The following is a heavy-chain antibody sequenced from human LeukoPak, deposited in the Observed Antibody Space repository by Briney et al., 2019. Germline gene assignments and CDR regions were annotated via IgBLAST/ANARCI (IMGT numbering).Heavy chain of an antibody. CDR3: VKNFWSDKYYFYYMGV. CDR1: GFTFSSYA. V-gene: IGHV3-23*01. J-gene: IGHJ6*03. D-gene: IGHD3-3*01. CDR2: ISGSGAST. Sequence: PGGSLRLSCAASGFTFSSYAMSWVRQAPGKGLEWVSAISGSGASTYYADSVKGRFTISRDNSKNTLYLQMNSLRAEDTAVYYCVKNFWSDKYYFYYMGVWGKGTTVTVSS.